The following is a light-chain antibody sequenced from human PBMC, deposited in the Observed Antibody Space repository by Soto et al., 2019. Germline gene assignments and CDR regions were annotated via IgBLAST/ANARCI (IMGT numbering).Light chain of an antibody. CDR1: QGIGTF. J-gene: IGKJ4*01. CDR3: LQHAGYPFT. CDR2: GTT. Sequence: DIQMTQSPSAMSASVGDRVTITCRASQGIGTFLTWFQQKPGRVPKRLIYGTTSLQNGVPARFSGTGSGTEFTLTINSLQPEYFATYYCLQHAGYPFTCGGGTGVDVK. V-gene: IGKV1-17*03.